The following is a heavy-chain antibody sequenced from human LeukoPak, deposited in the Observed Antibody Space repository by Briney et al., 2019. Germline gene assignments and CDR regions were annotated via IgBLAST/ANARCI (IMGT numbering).Heavy chain of an antibody. CDR2: IWYDGSNK. J-gene: IGHJ4*02. CDR1: GFTFSSYG. Sequence: PGGSLRLSCAASGFTFSSYGMHWVRQAPGKGLEWVAVIWYDGSNKYYADSVKGRFTISRDNSKNTLYLQMNSLRAEDTAVYYCAKDRWYRQTNFDHWGQGTLVTVSS. D-gene: IGHD2-15*01. V-gene: IGHV3-33*06. CDR3: AKDRWYRQTNFDH.